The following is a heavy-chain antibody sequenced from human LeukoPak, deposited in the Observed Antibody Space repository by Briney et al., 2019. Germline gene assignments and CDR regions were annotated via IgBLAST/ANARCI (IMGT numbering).Heavy chain of an antibody. J-gene: IGHJ4*02. CDR3: ARHVDTATDYFDY. V-gene: IGHV4-39*01. Sequence: SSETLSLTCTVSGGSISSSSYYWGWIRQPPGKGLEWIGSIYYSGSSYYNPSLKSRVTISVHTSKNQSSLKLSSVTAADTAVYYCARHVDTATDYFDYWGQGTLVTVSS. CDR1: GGSISSSSYY. CDR2: IYYSGSS. D-gene: IGHD5-18*01.